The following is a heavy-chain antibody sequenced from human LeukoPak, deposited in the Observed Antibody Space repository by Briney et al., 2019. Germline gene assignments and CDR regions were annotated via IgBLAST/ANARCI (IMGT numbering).Heavy chain of an antibody. CDR2: ISSNSITI. V-gene: IGHV3-48*01. J-gene: IGHJ4*02. CDR3: ARTSSDWPPSFDY. Sequence: GGSLRLSCATSGFTFINYSINWVRQAPGKGLEWISYISSNSITIYYSESVKGRFTISRDYAKNSVSLQMDSLRVEDTAMYYCARTSSDWPPSFDYWGQGNMVTVSS. D-gene: IGHD6-19*01. CDR1: GFTFINYS.